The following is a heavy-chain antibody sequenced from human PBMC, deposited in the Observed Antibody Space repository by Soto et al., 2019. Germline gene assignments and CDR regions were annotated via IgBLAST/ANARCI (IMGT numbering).Heavy chain of an antibody. J-gene: IGHJ5*02. D-gene: IGHD1-1*01. V-gene: IGHV3-23*01. CDR2: VSAGGGST. Sequence: DVQLLESGGGLVQPGGSLRLSCAASGFTFSNFAMGWVRQAAGKGLEWVSSVSAGGGSTYYADSVRGRFTVSRDNSKNTVYLQLASLGVADTATYYCARDQGSRNWNDMNWVDPWGQGTLVTVSS. CDR1: GFTFSNFA. CDR3: ARDQGSRNWNDMNWVDP.